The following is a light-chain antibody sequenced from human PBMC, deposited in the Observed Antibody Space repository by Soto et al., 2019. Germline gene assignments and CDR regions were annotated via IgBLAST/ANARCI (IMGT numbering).Light chain of an antibody. CDR2: GVT. Sequence: QSALTQPASVSGSPGQSITISCTGNSSDVGGYNYVSWYQQHPGIAPKLLIYGVTNRPSGVSTRFSGSKSGNTASLTISGLQAEDEADYHCSSYTSASTLLYLFGTGTKVTVL. CDR1: SSDVGGYNY. V-gene: IGLV2-14*01. CDR3: SSYTSASTLLYL. J-gene: IGLJ1*01.